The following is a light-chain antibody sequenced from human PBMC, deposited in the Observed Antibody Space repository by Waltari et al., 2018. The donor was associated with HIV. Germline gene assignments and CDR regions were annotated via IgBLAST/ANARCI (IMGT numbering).Light chain of an antibody. CDR1: SSNIRAGYY. J-gene: IGLJ2*01. V-gene: IGLV1-40*01. CDR2: GNS. Sequence: QSVLTQPPSVSGAQGQRVNISCTGSSSNIRAGYYVHWYQQLPGTAPKLLIYGNSNRPSVFPDLFSCSKSGTSASMAITGLQAEDEADYYCQSYDSSLSGYVVFGGGTKLTVL. CDR3: QSYDSSLSGYVV.